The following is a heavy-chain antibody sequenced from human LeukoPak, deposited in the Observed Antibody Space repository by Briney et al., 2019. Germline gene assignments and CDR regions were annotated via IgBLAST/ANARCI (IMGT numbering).Heavy chain of an antibody. J-gene: IGHJ4*02. CDR2: ISGSGGST. Sequence: GGSLRLACAASGFTFSSYAMSWVRQAPGKGLEWVSAISGSGGSTYYADSVKGRFTISRDNSKNTLYLQMNSLRAEDTAVYYCAKIPIRGGYEITSYFDYWGQGTLVTVSS. D-gene: IGHD5-12*01. CDR1: GFTFSSYA. CDR3: AKIPIRGGYEITSYFDY. V-gene: IGHV3-23*01.